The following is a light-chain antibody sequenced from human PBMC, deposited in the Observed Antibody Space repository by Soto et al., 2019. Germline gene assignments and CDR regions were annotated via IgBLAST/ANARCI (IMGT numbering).Light chain of an antibody. CDR1: QSISSN. J-gene: IGKJ1*01. V-gene: IGKV1-39*01. CDR3: QQSYSTPRT. CDR2: AAS. Sequence: DIQLTQSPSSLSASVGDRVTITCRASQSISSNLNWYQQKPGKAPNLLIYAASSIQTGVPSRFSGSGSWTDFTLSISSLQPEDFATYYCQQSYSTPRTLGQGTKVDTK.